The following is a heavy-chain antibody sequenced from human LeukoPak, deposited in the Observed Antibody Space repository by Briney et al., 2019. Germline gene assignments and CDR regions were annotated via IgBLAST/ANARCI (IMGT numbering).Heavy chain of an antibody. D-gene: IGHD4-11*01. CDR1: GFTFNHYG. V-gene: IGHV3-33*06. CDR2: IWSDGTNR. J-gene: IGHJ4*02. CDR3: AKDAQRGFDYSNSLEY. Sequence: GGSLRLSCAATGFTFNHYGMHWVRQAPGKGLEWVAVIWSDGTNRYYADSVKGRFTISRDDSGNKVYLQMNSLRPEDTGVYYCAKDAQRGFDYSNSLEYWGQGTPVTVST.